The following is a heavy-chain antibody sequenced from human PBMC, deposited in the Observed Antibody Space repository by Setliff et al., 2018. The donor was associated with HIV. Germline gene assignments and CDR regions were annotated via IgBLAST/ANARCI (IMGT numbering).Heavy chain of an antibody. CDR1: GYAFTDYS. D-gene: IGHD6-13*01. J-gene: IGHJ4*02. V-gene: IGHV1-2*06. Sequence: ASVKVSCKTSGYAFTDYSIHWVRQAPGQGLEWVGRINPDSRGTNYAQTFQGRVTMTRDTSVSTAYMELSRLKSDDTAVFYCARGVKGIATTGKYYFDYWGQGTLVTV. CDR2: INPDSRGT. CDR3: ARGVKGIATTGKYYFDY.